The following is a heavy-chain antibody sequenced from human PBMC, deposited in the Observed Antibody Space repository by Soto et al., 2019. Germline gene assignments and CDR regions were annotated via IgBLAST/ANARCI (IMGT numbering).Heavy chain of an antibody. CDR1: GFTFSSYG. CDR2: ISGGSTYI. J-gene: IGHJ4*02. CDR3: ASGKSGSYDY. V-gene: IGHV3-21*01. D-gene: IGHD1-26*01. Sequence: VQLVESGGGVVQPGRSLRLSCAASGFTFSSYGMHWVRQAPGKGLEWVSSISGGSTYIYHADSVKGRFTISRDNAKNSLYLQMNSLRVEDTAVYFCASGKSGSYDYWGQGTLVTVSS.